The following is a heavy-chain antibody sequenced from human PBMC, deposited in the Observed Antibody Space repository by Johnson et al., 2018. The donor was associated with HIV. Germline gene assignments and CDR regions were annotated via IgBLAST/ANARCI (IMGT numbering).Heavy chain of an antibody. CDR1: GFTFSSYW. V-gene: IGHV3-74*02. CDR2: INWNGGTP. J-gene: IGHJ3*02. Sequence: VQLVESGGGVVQPGGSLRLSCAASGFTFSSYWMHWVRQAPGKGLVWVSRINWNGGTPVSADSLKGRFTISRDNAKNAVYLQMNSLRAEDTAVYYCARSKDCSVSSCPDGFDIWGQGTMVIVSS. D-gene: IGHD2-15*01. CDR3: ARSKDCSVSSCPDGFDI.